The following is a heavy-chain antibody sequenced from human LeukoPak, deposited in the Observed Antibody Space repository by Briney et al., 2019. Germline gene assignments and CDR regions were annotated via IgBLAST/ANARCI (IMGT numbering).Heavy chain of an antibody. Sequence: GGSLRLSCAASGFTFSSYAMSWVRQAPGKGLEWVSAISGSGGSTYYADSVKDRFTISRDNSKNTLYLQMNGLRAEDTAIYYCAKETTISGVVTAFDYWGQGTLVSVSS. CDR2: ISGSGGST. V-gene: IGHV3-23*01. J-gene: IGHJ4*02. CDR3: AKETTISGVVTAFDY. D-gene: IGHD3-3*01. CDR1: GFTFSSYA.